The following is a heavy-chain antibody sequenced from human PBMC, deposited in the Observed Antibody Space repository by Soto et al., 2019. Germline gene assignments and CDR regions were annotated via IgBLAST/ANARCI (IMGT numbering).Heavy chain of an antibody. Sequence: QVQLVQSGAEVNKPGASVKVSCKTSGYTFTNYFIHWVRQAPGQGLEWMGIINPSADSTNYAQKFQGRVTVTRDMPRRTVYMELRSLRSGDTAGYFCAREYGGGRVFDYWGQGTVVTVSS. V-gene: IGHV1-46*01. CDR1: GYTFTNYF. CDR3: AREYGGGRVFDY. J-gene: IGHJ4*02. D-gene: IGHD1-26*01. CDR2: INPSADST.